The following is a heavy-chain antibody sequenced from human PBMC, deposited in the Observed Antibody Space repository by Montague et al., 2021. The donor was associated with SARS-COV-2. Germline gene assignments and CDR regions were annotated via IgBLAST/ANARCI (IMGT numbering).Heavy chain of an antibody. J-gene: IGHJ4*02. CDR3: ARREYSYGWGD. D-gene: IGHD5-18*01. CDR1: GGPISGSSYY. Sequence: SETLSLTCTVTGGPISGSSYYWGSIRQTPGKGLEWIASVDYSGNTYYSPSLKSRLTISVDTSKNQFSLKLNSVTAADTALYYCARREYSYGWGDWGQGTLVTVSS. V-gene: IGHV4-39*01. CDR2: VDYSGNT.